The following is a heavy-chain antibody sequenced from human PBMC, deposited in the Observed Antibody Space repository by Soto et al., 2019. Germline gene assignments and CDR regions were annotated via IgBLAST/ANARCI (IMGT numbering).Heavy chain of an antibody. CDR3: AIVTLYYGMDV. Sequence: QVQLQESGPGLVKPSQTLSLTCTVSGGSISSNNYYWSWVRQHPGKGLEWVAYIYYTGRSYYNTSIKSRVSISVDTSQNQFCSELNSVTAAATAVYYCAIVTLYYGMDVWGQGTTVTVSS. CDR2: IYYTGRS. J-gene: IGHJ6*02. CDR1: GGSISSNNYY. V-gene: IGHV4-31*03.